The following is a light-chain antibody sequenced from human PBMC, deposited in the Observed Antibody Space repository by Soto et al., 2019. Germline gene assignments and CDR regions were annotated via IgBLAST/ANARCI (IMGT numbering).Light chain of an antibody. CDR1: SSDVGGYNY. J-gene: IGLJ2*01. CDR2: DVS. Sequence: QSALTQPASVSGSPGQSITISCTGTSSDVGGYNYVSWYQQHPGKAPKLMIYDVSNRPSGVSNRFSGSKSGNTASLTISGLQAEDEVDYYCSSYTSSRDVVFGGGTKLTVL. CDR3: SSYTSSRDVV. V-gene: IGLV2-14*01.